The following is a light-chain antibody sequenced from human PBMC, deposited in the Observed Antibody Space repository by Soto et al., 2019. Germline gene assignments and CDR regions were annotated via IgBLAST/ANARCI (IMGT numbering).Light chain of an antibody. CDR2: DAS. J-gene: IGKJ5*01. Sequence: IHMTHSPSSLSASLGDRVTITCQASQDISNYLNWYQQKPGKAPKLLIYDASNLETGVPSRFSGSGSGTDFTFTISSLQPEDIATYYCQQYNTYSTFGQGARLEIK. CDR3: QQYNTYST. V-gene: IGKV1-33*01. CDR1: QDISNY.